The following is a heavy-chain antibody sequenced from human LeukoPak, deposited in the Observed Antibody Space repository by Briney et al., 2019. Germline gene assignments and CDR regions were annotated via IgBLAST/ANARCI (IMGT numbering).Heavy chain of an antibody. J-gene: IGHJ6*03. CDR3: ARGRVSSSTWYSAYYYYFYMDV. Sequence: SETLSLTCTVSGGSISSYYWTWIRQPPGKGLEWIGYVDHTGSTNFNPSLNGRVSISRDTTKNLFSLRLRSVTAADTAVYFCARGRVSSSTWYSAYYYYFYMDVWGKGTTVTVSS. CDR2: VDHTGST. V-gene: IGHV4-59*01. CDR1: GGSISSYY. D-gene: IGHD1-1*01.